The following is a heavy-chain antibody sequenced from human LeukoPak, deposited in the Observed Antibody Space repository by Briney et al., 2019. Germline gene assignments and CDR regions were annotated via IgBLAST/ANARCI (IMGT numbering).Heavy chain of an antibody. D-gene: IGHD3-10*01. CDR2: IWYDGSNK. Sequence: GGSLRLSCAASGFTFSSYGMHWVRQAPGKGLEWVAVIWYDGSNKYYADSVKGRFTISRDNSKNTLYLQMNRLRAEDTAVYYCARTGDSAAFDIWGQGTMVTVSS. J-gene: IGHJ3*02. CDR3: ARTGDSAAFDI. CDR1: GFTFSSYG. V-gene: IGHV3-33*01.